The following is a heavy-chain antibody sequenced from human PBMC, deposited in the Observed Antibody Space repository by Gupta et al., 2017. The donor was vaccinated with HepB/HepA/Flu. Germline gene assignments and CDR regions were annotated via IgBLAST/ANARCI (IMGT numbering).Heavy chain of an antibody. CDR3: ARDTGEGFDP. V-gene: IGHV3-74*01. Sequence: EVQVVESGGGLAQPGGSLRLSCAASGFTFRSHWMHWVRQAPGKGLVWVSRINSDGSSTRHADSVKGRFTISRDNAKSTLYLQMNSLRVEDTAVYYCARDTGEGFDPWGQGTLVTVSS. J-gene: IGHJ5*02. D-gene: IGHD2-8*02. CDR1: GFTFRSHW. CDR2: INSDGSST.